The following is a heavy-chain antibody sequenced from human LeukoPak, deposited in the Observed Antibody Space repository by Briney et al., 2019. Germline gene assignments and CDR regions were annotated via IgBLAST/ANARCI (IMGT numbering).Heavy chain of an antibody. J-gene: IGHJ4*02. CDR1: GFSFSSYS. CDR3: ARGATYYDFWSGYWSFDY. D-gene: IGHD3-3*01. V-gene: IGHV3-21*01. Sequence: GGSLRLSCAASGFSFSSYSMNWVRQAPGKGLEWVSSISSSSSYISYTDSVKGRFTISRDNAKNSLYLQMNSLRAEDTAVYYCARGATYYDFWSGYWSFDYWGQGTLVTVSS. CDR2: ISSSSSYI.